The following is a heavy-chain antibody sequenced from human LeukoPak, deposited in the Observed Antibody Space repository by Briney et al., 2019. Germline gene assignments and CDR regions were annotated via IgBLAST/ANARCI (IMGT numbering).Heavy chain of an antibody. J-gene: IGHJ5*02. D-gene: IGHD5-18*01. Sequence: SQTLSLTCAISGDSVSSTSAAWNWIRQSPSRGLEWLGRTYYRSKWYNDYALSVKSRIIVNPDTSKNQFSLQLNSVTPEDTAVYFCARYSHGVPPSWGQGTQVTVTS. V-gene: IGHV6-1*01. CDR2: TYYRSKWYN. CDR3: ARYSHGVPPS. CDR1: GDSVSSTSAA.